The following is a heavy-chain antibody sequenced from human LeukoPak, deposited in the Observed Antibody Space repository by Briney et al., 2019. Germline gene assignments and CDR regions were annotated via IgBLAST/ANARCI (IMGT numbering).Heavy chain of an antibody. Sequence: ASVKVSCKASGYTFTGYYMHWGRQAPGQGLEWRGWINPNSGGTNYAPKFQGRVTMTRATSISTAYMELSRLRSDDTAVYYCARALFEQWLARPETDYWGQGTLVTVSS. J-gene: IGHJ4*02. CDR1: GYTFTGYY. V-gene: IGHV1-2*02. D-gene: IGHD6-19*01. CDR3: ARALFEQWLARPETDY. CDR2: INPNSGGT.